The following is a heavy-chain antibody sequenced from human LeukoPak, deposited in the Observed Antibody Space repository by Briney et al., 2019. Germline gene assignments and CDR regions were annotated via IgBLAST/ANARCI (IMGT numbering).Heavy chain of an antibody. J-gene: IGHJ4*02. CDR1: GFTFSSYG. Sequence: PGGSLRLSCAASGFTFSSYGMHWVRQAPGKGLEWVAFIRYDGSNKYYADSVKGRFTISRDNSKNTLYLQMNSLRAEDTAVYYCAKLGGGYCSSTSCYLEGFDYWGQGTLVTVSS. D-gene: IGHD2-2*03. CDR3: AKLGGGYCSSTSCYLEGFDY. V-gene: IGHV3-30*02. CDR2: IRYDGSNK.